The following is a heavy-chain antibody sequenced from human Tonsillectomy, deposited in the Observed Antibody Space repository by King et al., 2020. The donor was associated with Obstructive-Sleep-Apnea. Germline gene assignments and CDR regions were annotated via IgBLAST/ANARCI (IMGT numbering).Heavy chain of an antibody. Sequence: VQLVESGGGLVQPGGSLRLSCTVSGISFRNYWMSWVRQAPGKGLEWVANIKKDGSERYYVDAVKGRFTISRENAKNSLFLQMNSLRGEDTAVYFCALITGSDYWGQGTMVTVSS. CDR3: ALITGSDY. D-gene: IGHD1-1*01. CDR2: IKKDGSER. V-gene: IGHV3-7*01. CDR1: GISFRNYW. J-gene: IGHJ4*02.